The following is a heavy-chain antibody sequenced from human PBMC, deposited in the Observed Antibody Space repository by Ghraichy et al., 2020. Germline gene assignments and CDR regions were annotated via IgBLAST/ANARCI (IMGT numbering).Heavy chain of an antibody. CDR3: ARYYYYSSGYFGSRTNYYYYGMDV. V-gene: IGHV1-18*04. Sequence: ASVKVSCKASGYTFTSYGISWVRQAPGQGLEWMGWISAYNGNTNYAQKLQGRVTMTTDTSTSTAYMELRSLRSDDKAVYYCARYYYYSSGYFGSRTNYYYYGMDVWGQGTTVTVSS. CDR2: ISAYNGNT. CDR1: GYTFTSYG. J-gene: IGHJ6*02. D-gene: IGHD3-22*01.